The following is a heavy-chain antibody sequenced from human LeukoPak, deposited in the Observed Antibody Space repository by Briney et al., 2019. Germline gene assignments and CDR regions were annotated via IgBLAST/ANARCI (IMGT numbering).Heavy chain of an antibody. Sequence: PGGSLRLSCAASGFTFNNYWMNWVRRAPGKGLEWVANIKQDGSEKYYVDSVKGRFTISRDNAKNSLSLQMNNLRAEDTAVYYCASGKVDYGDYSYYFDYWGQGTVVTVSS. J-gene: IGHJ4*02. V-gene: IGHV3-7*01. CDR2: IKQDGSEK. D-gene: IGHD4-17*01. CDR3: ASGKVDYGDYSYYFDY. CDR1: GFTFNNYW.